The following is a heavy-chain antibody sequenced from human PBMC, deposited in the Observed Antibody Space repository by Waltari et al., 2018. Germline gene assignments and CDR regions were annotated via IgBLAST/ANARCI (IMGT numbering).Heavy chain of an antibody. Sequence: QVQLQQWGAGLLKPSETLSLTCAVYGGSFSGYYWSWIRQPPGKGLEWIGEINHSGSTNYNPSLKSRVTISVDTSKIQFSLKLSSVTAADTAVYYCARGGGAARPYYYYYMDVWGKGTTVTISS. V-gene: IGHV4-34*01. CDR3: ARGGGAARPYYYYYMDV. D-gene: IGHD6-6*01. CDR1: GGSFSGYY. CDR2: INHSGST. J-gene: IGHJ6*03.